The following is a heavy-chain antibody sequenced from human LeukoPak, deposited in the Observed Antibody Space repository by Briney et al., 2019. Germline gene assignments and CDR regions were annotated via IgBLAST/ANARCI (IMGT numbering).Heavy chain of an antibody. Sequence: PSETLSLTCTVSGGSISSSSYYWGWIRQPPGKGLEWIGSIYYSGSTYYNPSLKSRVTISVDTSKNQFSLKLSSVTAANTAVYYCARAGLSYYDFWSGYYPIFDYWGQGTLVTVSS. J-gene: IGHJ4*02. V-gene: IGHV4-39*01. CDR1: GGSISSSSYY. D-gene: IGHD3-3*01. CDR2: IYYSGST. CDR3: ARAGLSYYDFWSGYYPIFDY.